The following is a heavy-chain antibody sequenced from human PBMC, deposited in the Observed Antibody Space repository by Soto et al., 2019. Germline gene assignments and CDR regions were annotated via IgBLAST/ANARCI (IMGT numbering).Heavy chain of an antibody. Sequence: ASVKVSCKASGYTFTSYGISWVRQAPGQGLEWMGWISAYNGNTNYAQKLQGRVTMTTDTSTSTAYMELRSLRSDDTAVYYCATYSYSGSYYGMDVWGQGTTVTVSS. CDR1: GYTFTSYG. J-gene: IGHJ6*02. CDR3: ATYSYSGSYYGMDV. V-gene: IGHV1-18*01. CDR2: ISAYNGNT. D-gene: IGHD2-15*01.